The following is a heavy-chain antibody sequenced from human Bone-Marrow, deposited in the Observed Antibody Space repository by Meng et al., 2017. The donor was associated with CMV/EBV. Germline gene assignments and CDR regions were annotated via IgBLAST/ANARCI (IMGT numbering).Heavy chain of an antibody. Sequence: SETLSLTCTVSGGSISSSSYYWGWIRQPPGKGLEWIGSIYYSGSTYYNPSLKSRVTISVDTSKNQFSLKLSSVTAADTAVYDCARIWVVVPAAIAWLDPWGQGTLVTVSS. J-gene: IGHJ5*02. CDR2: IYYSGST. CDR3: ARIWVVVPAAIAWLDP. V-gene: IGHV4-39*07. D-gene: IGHD2-2*02. CDR1: GGSISSSSYY.